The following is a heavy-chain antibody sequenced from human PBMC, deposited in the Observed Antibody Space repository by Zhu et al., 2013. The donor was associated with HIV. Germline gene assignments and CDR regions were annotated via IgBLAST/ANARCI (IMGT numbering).Heavy chain of an antibody. CDR2: VNPDSGAT. CDR1: AYSFTGYY. V-gene: IGHV1-2*02. J-gene: IGHJ6*03. Sequence: QVQLVQSGAEVKKPGASVTVSCKASAYSFTGYYIHWVRQAPGQGLEWMGWVNPDSGATIYAQKFQGRVTMTRDTSISTAYMELSRLRSDDTAVYYCARLVVPTAITQNYMDVWGKGTTVTVSS. CDR3: ARLVVPTAITQNYMDV. D-gene: IGHD2-2*01.